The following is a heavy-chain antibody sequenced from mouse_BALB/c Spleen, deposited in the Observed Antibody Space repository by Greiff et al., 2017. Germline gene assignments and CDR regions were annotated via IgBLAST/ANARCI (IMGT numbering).Heavy chain of an antibody. J-gene: IGHJ3*01. CDR1: GFTFSDYY. CDR3: ARGGRLQFAY. Sequence: DVKLVESGGGLVKPGGSLKLSCAASGFTFSDYYMYWVRQTPEKRLEWVATISDGGSYTYYPDSVKGRFTISRDNAKNNLYLQMSSLKSEDTAMYYCARGGRLQFAYWGQGTLVTVSA. D-gene: IGHD1-2*01. CDR2: ISDGGSYT. V-gene: IGHV5-4*02.